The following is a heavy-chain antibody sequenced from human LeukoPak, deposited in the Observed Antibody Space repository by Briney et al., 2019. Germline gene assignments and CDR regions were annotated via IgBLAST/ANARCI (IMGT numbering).Heavy chain of an antibody. D-gene: IGHD5-18*01. Sequence: SETLSLTCTVSGGSISSYYWSWIRQPPGKGLEWIGYIYYTGSTNFNPSLKSRITISVDTSKNQFSLKLSSVTAADTAVYYCARGGYTYGFDAFDIWGQGTMVTVSS. V-gene: IGHV4-59*01. CDR3: ARGGYTYGFDAFDI. CDR2: IYYTGST. J-gene: IGHJ3*02. CDR1: GGSISSYY.